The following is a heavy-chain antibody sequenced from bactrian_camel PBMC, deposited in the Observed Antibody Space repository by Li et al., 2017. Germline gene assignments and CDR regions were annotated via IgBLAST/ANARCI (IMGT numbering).Heavy chain of an antibody. D-gene: IGHD1*01. CDR2: FGSDGST. CDR3: AAVPDPGVFARLTGTRRGGKSGGHCNTLEGSYNY. Sequence: VQLVESGGGSVQAGGSLRLSCAPRGSTYCMGWLRQAPGGVREVVAYFGSDGSTRHADSVKGRFTISKDNSKNTLYLQMNTLRPEDSAMYYCAAVPDPGVFARLTGTRRGGKSGGHCNTLEGSYNYWGQGTQVTVS. CDR1: GSTYC. V-gene: IGHV3S55*01. J-gene: IGHJ4*01.